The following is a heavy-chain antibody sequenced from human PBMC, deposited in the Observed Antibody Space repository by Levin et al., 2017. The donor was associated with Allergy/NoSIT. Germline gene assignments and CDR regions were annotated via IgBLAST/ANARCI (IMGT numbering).Heavy chain of an antibody. D-gene: IGHD1-1*01. Sequence: GSLRLSCAVSGVSISNSRFYWGWVRQTPGKGLEWIGSIFYTRNISYNPSLESRVSISVDTSKNQFSLRLTSVTAADTGVYYCATHRPSSGTLYYFDYWGQGTLATVSS. CDR2: IFYTRNI. CDR3: ATHRPSSGTLYYFDY. J-gene: IGHJ4*02. V-gene: IGHV4-39*01. CDR1: GVSISNSRFY.